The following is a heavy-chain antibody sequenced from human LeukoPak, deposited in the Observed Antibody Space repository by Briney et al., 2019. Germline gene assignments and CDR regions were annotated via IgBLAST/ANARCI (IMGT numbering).Heavy chain of an antibody. V-gene: IGHV4-59*08. CDR2: IYYSGTT. J-gene: IGHJ4*02. CDR3: VHGDYGFDY. D-gene: IGHD4-17*01. CDR1: GGSISNYY. Sequence: SETLSLTCTVSGGSISNYYWSWIRQPPGKGLECMGYIYYSGTTNYNPSLKSRVTISVDTSKNQFSLKLSSVTAADTAVYYCVHGDYGFDYWGQGTLVTVSS.